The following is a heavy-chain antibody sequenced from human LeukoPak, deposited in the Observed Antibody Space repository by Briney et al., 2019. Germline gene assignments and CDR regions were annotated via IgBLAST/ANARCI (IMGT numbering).Heavy chain of an antibody. CDR3: AKGSFGESILLLLYGMDV. J-gene: IGHJ6*02. Sequence: GGSLRLSCAASGFTFSSYGMHWVRQAPGKGLEWVSGISWNSGSIGYADSVKGRFTISRDNAKNSLYLQMNSLRAEDTALYYCAKGSFGESILLLLYGMDVWGQGTTVTVSS. CDR1: GFTFSSYG. CDR2: ISWNSGSI. V-gene: IGHV3-9*01. D-gene: IGHD3-10*01.